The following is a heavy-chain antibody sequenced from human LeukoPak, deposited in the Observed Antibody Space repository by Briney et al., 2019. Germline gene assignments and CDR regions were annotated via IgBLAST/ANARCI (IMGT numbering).Heavy chain of an antibody. CDR3: AELGITMIGGV. V-gene: IGHV3-23*01. CDR1: GFTFRSYG. Sequence: PGGSLRLSCAASGFTFRSYGMSWVRQAPGKGLEWVSAISGSGGSTYYADSVKGRFTISRDNAKNSLYLQMNSLRAEDTAVYYCAELGITMIGGVWGKGTTATISS. CDR2: ISGSGGST. J-gene: IGHJ6*04. D-gene: IGHD3-10*02.